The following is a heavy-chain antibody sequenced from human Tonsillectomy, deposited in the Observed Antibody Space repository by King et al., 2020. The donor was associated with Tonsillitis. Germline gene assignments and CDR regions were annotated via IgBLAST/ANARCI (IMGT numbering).Heavy chain of an antibody. CDR1: GFTFSNYW. CDR2: MKQDGSEK. J-gene: IGHJ4*02. CDR3: AREPRDGSFDY. Sequence: VQLVESGGGLVQPGGSLRLSCAASGFTFSNYWMSWVRQTPGKGLEWVANMKQDGSEKYYVDSVKGRFTISRDNAKNSLYLQMSSLRAEDTAVYFCAREPRDGSFDYWGQGTQVTVSS. V-gene: IGHV3-7*03. D-gene: IGHD5-24*01.